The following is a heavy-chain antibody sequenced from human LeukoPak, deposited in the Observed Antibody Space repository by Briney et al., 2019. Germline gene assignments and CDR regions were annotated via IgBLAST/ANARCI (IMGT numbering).Heavy chain of an antibody. CDR2: ISTISIYV. CDR1: GVTSSSDG. D-gene: IGHD3-3*01. Sequence: GRTLRLSPAASGVTSSSDGINGVRYAPAKGRGWVSSISTISIYVYYADSVKGRFTLSRDNVKNSLYLQMNSLRAEDTAVYYCARALTIFGVGDWGQGTLVTVSS. V-gene: IGHV3-21*01. J-gene: IGHJ4*02. CDR3: ARALTIFGVGD.